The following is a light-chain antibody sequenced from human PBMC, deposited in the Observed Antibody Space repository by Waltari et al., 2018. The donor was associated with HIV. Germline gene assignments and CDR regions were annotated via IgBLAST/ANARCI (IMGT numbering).Light chain of an antibody. Sequence: NFMLTQPHSVSESPGKTVTISCTRSSGSIAASYVQWYQQRPGSSPTTVIYKDDQRPSGVPARFSGSIDSSSNSASLTISGLRTEDEADYYCQSYDNENPVLFGGGTKLTVL. CDR2: KDD. V-gene: IGLV6-57*01. CDR1: SGSIAASY. CDR3: QSYDNENPVL. J-gene: IGLJ2*01.